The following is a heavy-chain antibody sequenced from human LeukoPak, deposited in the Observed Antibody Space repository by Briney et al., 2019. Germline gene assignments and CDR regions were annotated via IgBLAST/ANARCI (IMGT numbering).Heavy chain of an antibody. J-gene: IGHJ4*02. CDR3: ARVMVSGSYEN. CDR2: IWYDGSNK. V-gene: IGHV3-33*01. D-gene: IGHD1-26*01. CDR1: GFTFSSYG. Sequence: GRFLRLSCAASGFTFSSYGMHWVRQAPGKGLEWVAVIWYDGSNKYYADSVKGRFTISRDNSKNTLYLQMNSLRAEDTAVYYCARVMVSGSYENWGQGTLVTVSS.